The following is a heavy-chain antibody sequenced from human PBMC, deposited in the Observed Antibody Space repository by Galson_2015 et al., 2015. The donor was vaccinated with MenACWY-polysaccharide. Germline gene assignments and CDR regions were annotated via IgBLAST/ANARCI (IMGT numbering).Heavy chain of an antibody. CDR3: AKGRVDYGDYREGY. CDR2: ISGSGGST. D-gene: IGHD4-17*01. Sequence: SLRLSCAASGFTFSSYAMSWVRQAPGKGLEWVSAISGSGGSTYYADSVKGRFTISRDNSKNTLYLQMNSLRAEDTAVYYCAKGRVDYGDYREGYWGQGTLVTVSS. CDR1: GFTFSSYA. J-gene: IGHJ4*02. V-gene: IGHV3-23*01.